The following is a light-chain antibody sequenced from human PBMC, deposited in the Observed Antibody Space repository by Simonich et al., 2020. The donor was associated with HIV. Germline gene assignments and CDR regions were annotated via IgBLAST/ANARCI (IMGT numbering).Light chain of an antibody. CDR2: GAS. J-gene: IGKJ2*01. CDR1: QSVSSN. CDR3: QQYNNWPSYT. Sequence: EIVMTQSPATLSVSPGERATLSCRASQSVSSNLAWYQQKPGLVPKLIIYGASTRATDIPARFSGSGSGTEFTLTISSMQSEDFAVYYCQQYNNWPSYTFGQGTKLEIK. V-gene: IGKV3-15*01.